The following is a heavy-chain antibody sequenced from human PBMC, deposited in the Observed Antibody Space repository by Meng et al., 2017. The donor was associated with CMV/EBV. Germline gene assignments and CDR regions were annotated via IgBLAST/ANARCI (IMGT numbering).Heavy chain of an antibody. V-gene: IGHV1-69*02. CDR1: AGIFSSYT. CDR2: IIPILGIA. Sequence: SVQVSCKASAGIFSSYTISWVRQAPGQGLEWMGRIIPILGIANYAQKFRGRVTITADKSTSTAYMELSSLRSEDTAVYYCARQIPRDCSSTSCLTLNWFDPWGQGTMVTVSS. CDR3: ARQIPRDCSSTSCLTLNWFDP. D-gene: IGHD2-2*01. J-gene: IGHJ5*02.